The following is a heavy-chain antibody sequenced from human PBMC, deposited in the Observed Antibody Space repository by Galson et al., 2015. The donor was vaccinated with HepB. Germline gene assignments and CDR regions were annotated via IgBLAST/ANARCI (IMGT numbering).Heavy chain of an antibody. CDR1: GYSFTSLW. CDR2: IDPSDSYT. D-gene: IGHD3-22*01. Sequence: QSGAEVKKPGESLKISCKGSGYSFTSLWISWVRQMPGKGLEWMGRIDPSDSYTNYSPSFQGHVTISADKSISTAYLQWSSLKASDTAMYYCAAMIEYYFDYWGQGTLVTVSS. J-gene: IGHJ4*02. CDR3: AAMIEYYFDY. V-gene: IGHV5-10-1*01.